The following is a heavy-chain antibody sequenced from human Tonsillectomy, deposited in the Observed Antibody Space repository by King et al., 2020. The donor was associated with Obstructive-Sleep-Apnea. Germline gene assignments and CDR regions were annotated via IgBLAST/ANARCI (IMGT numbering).Heavy chain of an antibody. V-gene: IGHV4-30-2*01. CDR2: IYHSGST. CDR3: ARGPRMVVTAIQEYFQH. D-gene: IGHD2-21*02. J-gene: IGHJ1*01. Sequence: QLQESGSGLVKPSQTLSLTCAVSGGSISSGGYSWSWIRQPPGKGLEWIGYIYHSGSTYYNPSLKSRVTISVDRSKNQFSLKLSSVTAADTAVYYCARGPRMVVTAIQEYFQHWGQGTLVTVSS. CDR1: GGSISSGGYS.